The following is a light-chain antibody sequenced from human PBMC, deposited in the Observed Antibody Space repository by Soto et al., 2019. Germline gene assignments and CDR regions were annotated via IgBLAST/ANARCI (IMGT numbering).Light chain of an antibody. CDR3: QQCVNSPRCT. Sequence: EIVLTQSPGTLSLSPGEGATLSCRASPTINYTCLAWYQQKPGQAPSLLIYAAAIRATGIPDRFSGRESGTDFTLTINRLEPEDFSVYYCQQCVNSPRCTFGQGTKLE. V-gene: IGKV3-20*01. CDR1: PTINYTC. CDR2: AAA. J-gene: IGKJ2*02.